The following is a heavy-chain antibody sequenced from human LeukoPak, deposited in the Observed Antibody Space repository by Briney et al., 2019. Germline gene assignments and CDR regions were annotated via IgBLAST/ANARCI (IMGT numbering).Heavy chain of an antibody. V-gene: IGHV1-69*13. CDR1: GGTFSSYA. CDR3: ARAVEMATILHFDY. D-gene: IGHD5-24*01. CDR2: IIPIFGTA. Sequence: SVKVSCKASGGTFSSYAISWVRQAPGQGLEWMGGIIPIFGTANYAQKFQGRVTITADESTSTAYMELSSLRSEDTAVNYCARAVEMATILHFDYWGQGTLVTVSS. J-gene: IGHJ4*02.